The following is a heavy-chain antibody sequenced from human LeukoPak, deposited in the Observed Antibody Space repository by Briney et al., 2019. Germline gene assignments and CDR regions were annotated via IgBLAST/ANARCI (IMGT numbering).Heavy chain of an antibody. D-gene: IGHD5-18*01. CDR2: IYHSGST. V-gene: IGHV4-4*02. CDR3: ARESGGYSYHFDY. CDR1: SGSISSNNW. J-gene: IGHJ4*02. Sequence: SGTLSLTCAVSSGSISSNNWWTWVRQPPGKGLEWIGEIYHSGSTNYNPSLKSRVTISVDTSKNQFSLKLSSVTAADTAVYYCARESGGYSYHFDYWGQGTLVTVSS.